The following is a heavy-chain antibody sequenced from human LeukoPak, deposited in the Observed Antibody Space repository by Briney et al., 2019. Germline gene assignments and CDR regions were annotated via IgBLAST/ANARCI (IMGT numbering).Heavy chain of an antibody. CDR3: ARAVQRTVTFNVGDYYYYYMDV. D-gene: IGHD2-21*02. V-gene: IGHV3-7*01. Sequence: GGSLRLSCVASGFTFNTYWMTWVRQAPGKGLEWVANINQHGSENFFVDSVKGRFTISRDNSKNSLYLQMNALRADDTAVYFCARAVQRTVTFNVGDYYYYYMDVWGRGTTGTVSS. J-gene: IGHJ6*03. CDR2: INQHGSEN. CDR1: GFTFNTYW.